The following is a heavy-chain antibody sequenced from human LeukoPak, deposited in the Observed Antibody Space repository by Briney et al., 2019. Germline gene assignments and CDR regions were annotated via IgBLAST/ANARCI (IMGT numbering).Heavy chain of an antibody. Sequence: SETLSLTCTVSGGSISSSSYYWGWIRQPPGKGLEWIGSIYYSGSTYYNPSLKSRVTISVDTSKNQFSLKLSSVTAADTAVYYCARHGVALGPIVVVPAAIVVWGQGTMVTVSS. CDR2: IYYSGST. CDR3: ARHGVALGPIVVVPAAIVV. J-gene: IGHJ3*01. D-gene: IGHD2-2*02. V-gene: IGHV4-39*01. CDR1: GGSISSSSYY.